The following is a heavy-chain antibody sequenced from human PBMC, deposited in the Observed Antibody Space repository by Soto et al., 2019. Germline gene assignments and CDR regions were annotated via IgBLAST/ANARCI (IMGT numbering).Heavy chain of an antibody. CDR1: GGSISSSNW. CDR2: IYHSGST. J-gene: IGHJ4*02. CDR3: ARADYTAMAYFDY. D-gene: IGHD5-18*01. Sequence: SETLSLTCAVSGGSISSSNWWSWVRQPPGKGLEWIGEIYHSGSTNYNPSLKSRVTISVDKSKNQFSLKLSSVTAADTAVYYCARADYTAMAYFDYWGQGTLVTVSS. V-gene: IGHV4-4*02.